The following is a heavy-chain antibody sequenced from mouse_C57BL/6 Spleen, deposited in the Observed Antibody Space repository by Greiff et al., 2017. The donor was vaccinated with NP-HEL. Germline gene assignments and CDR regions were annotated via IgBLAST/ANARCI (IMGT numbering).Heavy chain of an antibody. CDR2: IDPENGDT. CDR3: TFLDYYGSSSYYFDY. D-gene: IGHD1-1*01. V-gene: IGHV14-4*01. CDR1: GFNIKDDY. J-gene: IGHJ2*01. Sequence: VQLKQSGAELVRPGASVKLSCTASGFNIKDDYMHWVKQRPEQGLEWIGWIDPENGDTDYASKFQGKATITADTSSNTAYLQLSSLTSEDTAVYYCTFLDYYGSSSYYFDYWGQGTTLTVSS.